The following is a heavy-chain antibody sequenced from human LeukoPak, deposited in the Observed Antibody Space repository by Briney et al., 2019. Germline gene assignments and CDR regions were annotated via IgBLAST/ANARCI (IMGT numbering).Heavy chain of an antibody. D-gene: IGHD3-22*01. J-gene: IGHJ4*02. Sequence: PSETLSLTCTVSGGSISSYYWSWMRQPPGKGLEWIGYIYYSGSTTYNPSLKSRVTISVDTSKNQLSLKLTSVTAADTAVYYCARLLYHYDSSGYYALGYFDYWGQGTLVTVSS. CDR2: IYYSGST. CDR3: ARLLYHYDSSGYYALGYFDY. V-gene: IGHV4-59*01. CDR1: GGSISSYY.